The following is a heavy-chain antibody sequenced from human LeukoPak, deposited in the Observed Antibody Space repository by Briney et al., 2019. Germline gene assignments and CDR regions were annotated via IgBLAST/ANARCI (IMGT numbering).Heavy chain of an antibody. J-gene: IGHJ4*02. Sequence: ASVKVSCKACGYTFTGYYMHWVRQAPGQGLEWMGRINPNSGGTNYAQKFQGRVTMTRDTSISTAYMELSRLRSDDTAVYYCARTLGYCSSTSCYLFDYWGQGTLVTVSS. CDR1: GYTFTGYY. CDR3: ARTLGYCSSTSCYLFDY. V-gene: IGHV1-2*06. D-gene: IGHD2-2*01. CDR2: INPNSGGT.